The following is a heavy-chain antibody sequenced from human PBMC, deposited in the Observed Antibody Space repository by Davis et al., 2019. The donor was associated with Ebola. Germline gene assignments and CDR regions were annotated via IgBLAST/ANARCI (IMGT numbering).Heavy chain of an antibody. CDR2: ISKNGGSV. Sequence: GESLKISCAASGFTFSGYNVNWIRQAPGKGLEWVASISKNGGSVYYADSMKGRVTISRDNAKSSLYLQMNSLRAEDTAVYYCVRRGYWAFAYWGQGTLVTVSS. J-gene: IGHJ4*02. D-gene: IGHD1-26*01. CDR1: GFTFSGYN. V-gene: IGHV3-21*01. CDR3: VRRGYWAFAY.